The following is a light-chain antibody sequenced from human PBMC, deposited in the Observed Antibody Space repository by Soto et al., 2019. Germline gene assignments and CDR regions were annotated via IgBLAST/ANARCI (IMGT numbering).Light chain of an antibody. V-gene: IGLV2-11*01. J-gene: IGLJ1*01. Sequence: QSVLTQPRSVSGSPGQSVTISCTGTSSDVGGYDYVSWYQHHPGKAPQLMTYDVNKRPSGVPDRFSGSKSGNTASLTISGLQAEDEADYYCCSYAGSYPYVFGTGTKLTVL. CDR3: CSYAGSYPYV. CDR1: SSDVGGYDY. CDR2: DVN.